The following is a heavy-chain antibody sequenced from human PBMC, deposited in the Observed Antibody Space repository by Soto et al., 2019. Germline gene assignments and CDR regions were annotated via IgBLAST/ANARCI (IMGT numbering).Heavy chain of an antibody. V-gene: IGHV1-69*13. CDR1: VGTFSSYA. Sequence: SVKISCKASVGTFSSYAISWVRQAPGQGLEWMGGIIPIFGTANYAQKFQGRVTITADESTSTAYMELSSLRSEDTAVYYCARVAAEEQWLVRGYYFDYWGQGTLVTVSS. D-gene: IGHD6-19*01. J-gene: IGHJ4*02. CDR2: IIPIFGTA. CDR3: ARVAAEEQWLVRGYYFDY.